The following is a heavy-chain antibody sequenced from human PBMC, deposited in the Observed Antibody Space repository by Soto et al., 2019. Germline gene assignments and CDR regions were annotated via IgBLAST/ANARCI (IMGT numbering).Heavy chain of an antibody. J-gene: IGHJ4*02. CDR2: MYNSGST. V-gene: IGHV4-59*08. D-gene: IGHD3-10*01. CDR3: ACLGYYYGSESYPLEF. CDR1: GGSISSYY. Sequence: PSETLSLTCTVSGGSISSYYWTWIRQPPGKGLEWIGFMYNSGSTHYNPSLKSRVTISLDTSKNQFSLNLRSVTAADTAVYYCACLGYYYGSESYPLEFWGRGTLVPGSS.